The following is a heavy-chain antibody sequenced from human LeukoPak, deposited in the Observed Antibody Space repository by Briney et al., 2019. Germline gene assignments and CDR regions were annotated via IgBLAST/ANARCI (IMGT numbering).Heavy chain of an antibody. D-gene: IGHD2-2*01. CDR3: ARGRYCSSTSCPLFDY. CDR1: GFIFTNYW. Sequence: GGSLRLSCAASGFIFTNYWMSWVRQAPGKGLEWVANIKQDGSEKYYVDSVKGRFTISRDNAKNSLYLQMNSLRAEDTAVCYCARGRYCSSTSCPLFDYWGQGTLVTVSS. CDR2: IKQDGSEK. V-gene: IGHV3-7*04. J-gene: IGHJ4*02.